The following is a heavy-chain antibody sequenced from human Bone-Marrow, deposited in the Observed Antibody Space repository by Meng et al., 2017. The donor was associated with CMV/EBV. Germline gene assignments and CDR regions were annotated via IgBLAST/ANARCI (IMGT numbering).Heavy chain of an antibody. J-gene: IGHJ6*02. Sequence: GESLKISCAASGFTFSSYAMSWVRQAPGKGLEWVSAISGSGGSTYYADSVKGRFTISRDNSKNTLYLQMNSPRAEDTAVYYCAKAGRTIFGVVTTRDYGMDVWGQGTTVTVSS. CDR2: ISGSGGST. CDR1: GFTFSSYA. V-gene: IGHV3-23*01. CDR3: AKAGRTIFGVVTTRDYGMDV. D-gene: IGHD3-3*01.